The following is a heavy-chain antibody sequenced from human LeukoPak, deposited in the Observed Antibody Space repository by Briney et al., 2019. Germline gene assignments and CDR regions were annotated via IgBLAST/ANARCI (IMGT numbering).Heavy chain of an antibody. CDR3: ARAVGDYAESRYFDL. Sequence: LPGGSLRLSCAASRFTFSYYSMSWVRQAPGKGLEWVSVISGSGDSTYYADSVKGRFTISRDNSKNTLYLQMNRLRAEDTAVYYCARAVGDYAESRYFDLWGRGTLVTVSS. J-gene: IGHJ2*01. V-gene: IGHV3-23*01. D-gene: IGHD4-17*01. CDR2: ISGSGDST. CDR1: RFTFSYYS.